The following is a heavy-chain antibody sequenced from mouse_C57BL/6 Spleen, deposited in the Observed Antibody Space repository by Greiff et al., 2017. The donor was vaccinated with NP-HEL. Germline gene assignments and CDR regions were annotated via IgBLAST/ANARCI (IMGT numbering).Heavy chain of an antibody. CDR3: ARRRGYYGFDV. CDR1: GYTFTSYW. V-gene: IGHV1-61*01. CDR2: IYPSDSET. D-gene: IGHD1-1*01. J-gene: IGHJ1*03. Sequence: QVQLQQPGAELVRPGSSVKLSCKASGYTFTSYWMDWVKQRPGQGLEWIGNIYPSDSETHYNPKFKDKATLTVDKSSSTAYMQLSSLTSEDSAVYYCARRRGYYGFDVWGTGTTVTVSS.